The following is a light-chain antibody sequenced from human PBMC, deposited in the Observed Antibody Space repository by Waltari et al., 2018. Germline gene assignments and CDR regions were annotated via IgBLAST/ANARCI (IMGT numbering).Light chain of an antibody. CDR3: SSYTSLSTLGV. V-gene: IGLV2-14*03. CDR2: DVS. CDR1: SSDTDSYNF. Sequence: QSALTQPASVSGSPGQSITISCTGSSSDTDSYNFVSWYQQHPGKAPKLLIYDVSYLPSGFSNLFSGSRSGNTASLTISGLQAEDEAAYYCSSYTSLSTLGVFGTGTKVTVL. J-gene: IGLJ1*01.